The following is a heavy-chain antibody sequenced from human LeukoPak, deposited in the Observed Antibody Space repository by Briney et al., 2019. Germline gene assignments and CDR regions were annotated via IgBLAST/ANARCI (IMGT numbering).Heavy chain of an antibody. J-gene: IGHJ6*03. CDR1: GGSISSYY. D-gene: IGHD3-3*01. Sequence: SETLSLTCTVSGGSISSYYWSWIRQPPGKGLEWIGYIYYSGSTNYNPSLKSRVTISVDTSKNQFSLKLSSVTAADTAVYYCARERVITIFGVVINYYYYMDVWGKGTTVTVSS. CDR3: ARERVITIFGVVINYYYYMDV. V-gene: IGHV4-59*01. CDR2: IYYSGST.